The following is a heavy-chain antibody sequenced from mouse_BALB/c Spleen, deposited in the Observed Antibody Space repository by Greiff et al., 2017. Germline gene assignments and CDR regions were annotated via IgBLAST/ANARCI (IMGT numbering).Heavy chain of an antibody. V-gene: IGHV2-9*02. Sequence: VKLVESGPGLVAPSQSLSITCTVSGFSLTSYGVHWVRQPPGKGLEWLGVIWAGGSTNYNSALMSRLSISKDNSKSQVFLKMNSLQTDDTARYYCARYDYNAMDYWGQGTSVTVSS. J-gene: IGHJ4*01. CDR1: GFSLTSYG. CDR2: IWAGGST. CDR3: ARYDYNAMDY.